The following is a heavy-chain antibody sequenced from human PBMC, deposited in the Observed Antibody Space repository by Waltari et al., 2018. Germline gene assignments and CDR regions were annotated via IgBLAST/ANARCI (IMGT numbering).Heavy chain of an antibody. J-gene: IGHJ6*02. D-gene: IGHD4-17*01. CDR1: GGSISSYY. V-gene: IGHV4-59*01. CDR2: IYYSGST. Sequence: QVQLQESGPGLVKPSETLSLTCTVSGGSISSYYWSWFRPPHGRGLEWIGYIYYSGSTNYNPSLKSRVTISVDTSKNQFSLKLSSVTAADTAVYYCARVGAEPGGYGDYYDYGMDVWGQGTTVTVSS. CDR3: ARVGAEPGGYGDYYDYGMDV.